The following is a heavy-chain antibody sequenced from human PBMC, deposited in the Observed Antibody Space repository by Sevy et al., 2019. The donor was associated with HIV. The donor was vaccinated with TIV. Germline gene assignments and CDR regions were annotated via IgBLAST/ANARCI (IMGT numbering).Heavy chain of an antibody. Sequence: GGSLRLSCAAPGFTFSSYAMSWVRQAPGKGLEWVSAISGSGGSTYYADSVKGRFTISRDNSKNTLYLQMNSLRAEDTAVYYCAKDGDYDYVWGSYRPRVNYFDYWGQGTLVTVSS. D-gene: IGHD3-16*02. CDR2: ISGSGGST. J-gene: IGHJ4*02. CDR3: AKDGDYDYVWGSYRPRVNYFDY. V-gene: IGHV3-23*01. CDR1: GFTFSSYA.